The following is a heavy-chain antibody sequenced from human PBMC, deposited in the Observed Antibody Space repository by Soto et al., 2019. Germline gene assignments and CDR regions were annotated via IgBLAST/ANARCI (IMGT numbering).Heavy chain of an antibody. CDR3: ARDFRAGTPYYYYGMDV. CDR2: ISSSSSTI. Sequence: PGGSLRLCCAASGFTFSSYSMNWVRQAPGKGLEWVSYISSSSSTIYYADSVKGRFTISRDNAKNSLYLQMNSLRDEDTAVYYCARDFRAGTPYYYYGMDVWGQRTTVTGSS. V-gene: IGHV3-48*02. CDR1: GFTFSSYS. J-gene: IGHJ6*02. D-gene: IGHD1-7*01.